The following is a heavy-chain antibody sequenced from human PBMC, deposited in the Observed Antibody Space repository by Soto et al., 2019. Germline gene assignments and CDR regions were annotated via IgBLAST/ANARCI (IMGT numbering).Heavy chain of an antibody. CDR1: GLTFSSYA. Sequence: PGGSLRLSCAASGLTFSSYAMSWVRQAPGKGLEWVSAISGSGGSTYYADSVKGRFTISKDNSKNTLFLQMNSLRAEDTAVYYCAKRYSTSSRVFDYWGQGTLVTVSS. CDR3: AKRYSTSSRVFDY. D-gene: IGHD6-6*01. V-gene: IGHV3-23*01. J-gene: IGHJ4*02. CDR2: ISGSGGST.